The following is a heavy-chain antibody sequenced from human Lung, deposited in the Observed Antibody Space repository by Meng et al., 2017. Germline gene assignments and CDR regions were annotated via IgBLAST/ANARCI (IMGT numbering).Heavy chain of an antibody. CDR3: TKNDFYCLGY. D-gene: IGHD2-21*01. V-gene: IGHV4-4*02. J-gene: IGHJ4*02. Sequence: VQLRASSPGLGMPSWSLSLACAVVGGSISSDNWWSWVRQPPGKGLEWIGEIYHSGSTNYNPSLKSRITISVDKPKNQFSLTLSSVTAADTAVYYCTKNDFYCLGYWGQGTLVTVSS. CDR1: GGSISSDNW. CDR2: IYHSGST.